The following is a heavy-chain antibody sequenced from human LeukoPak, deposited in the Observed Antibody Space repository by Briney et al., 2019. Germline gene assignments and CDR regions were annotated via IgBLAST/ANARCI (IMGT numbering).Heavy chain of an antibody. V-gene: IGHV3-11*01. Sequence: GGSLRLSCAASGFTFSDYYMSWIRHAPGKGLEWVSYISSSGSPLYYADSVKGRFTISRDNANNSAFLQMNSLRAEDTAVYYCTRDPDTSSKVDYWGQGALVTVSS. CDR2: ISSSGSPL. D-gene: IGHD6-6*01. J-gene: IGHJ4*02. CDR3: TRDPDTSSKVDY. CDR1: GFTFSDYY.